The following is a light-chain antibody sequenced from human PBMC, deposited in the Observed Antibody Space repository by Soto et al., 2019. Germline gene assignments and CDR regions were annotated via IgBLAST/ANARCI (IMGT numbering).Light chain of an antibody. CDR1: SSDIGGYNF. Sequence: QSALTQPASVSGSPGQSITISCTGTSSDIGGYNFVSWYQQHPGRAPKLMIYDVSDRPSGVSDRFSASKSGNTASLTTSGLQAEDEADYYCSSYTSSSSPVIFGGGTKLTVL. J-gene: IGLJ2*01. CDR3: SSYTSSSSPVI. V-gene: IGLV2-14*01. CDR2: DVS.